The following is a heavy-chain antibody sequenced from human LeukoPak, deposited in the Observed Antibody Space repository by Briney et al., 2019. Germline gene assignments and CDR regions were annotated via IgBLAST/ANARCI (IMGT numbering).Heavy chain of an antibody. Sequence: GASVKVSCKASGGTFSSYAISWVRQAPGQGLEWMGGIIPIFGTANYAQKSQGRVTITADESTSTAYMELSSLRSEDTAVYYCARGNIAAFDPWGQGTLVTVSS. CDR1: GGTFSSYA. D-gene: IGHD6-13*01. V-gene: IGHV1-69*13. CDR3: ARGNIAAFDP. J-gene: IGHJ5*02. CDR2: IIPIFGTA.